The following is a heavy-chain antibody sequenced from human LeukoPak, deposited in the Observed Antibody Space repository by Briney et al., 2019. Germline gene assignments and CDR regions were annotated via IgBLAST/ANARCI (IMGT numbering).Heavy chain of an antibody. CDR2: ISGSGGST. Sequence: GGSLRLSCAASGFTFSSYAMSWVRQAPGKGLEWVSAISGSGGSTYYADSVKGRFTISRDNSKNTLYLQMNSLRAEDTAVYYCARARSPRRDAFDIWGQGTMVTVSS. CDR3: ARARSPRRDAFDI. V-gene: IGHV3-23*01. J-gene: IGHJ3*02. CDR1: GFTFSSYA.